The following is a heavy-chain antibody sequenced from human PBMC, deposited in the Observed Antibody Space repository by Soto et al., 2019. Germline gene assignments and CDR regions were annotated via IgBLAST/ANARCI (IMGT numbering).Heavy chain of an antibody. CDR3: ARAHIIVSVTLHENYFDS. J-gene: IGHJ4*02. V-gene: IGHV1-69*13. CDR2: IIPIFDTT. CDR1: GGTFSNSG. Sequence: SVKVSCKASGGTFSNSGISWVRQAPGQGLEWMGGIIPIFDTTNYAQKLQGRITIIADESTNTVYMELSNLRSADTGVYYCARAHIIVSVTLHENYFDSWGQGTLVTVYS. D-gene: IGHD2-21*02.